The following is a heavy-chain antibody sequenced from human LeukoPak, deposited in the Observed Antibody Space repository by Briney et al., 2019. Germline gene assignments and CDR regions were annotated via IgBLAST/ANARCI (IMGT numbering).Heavy chain of an antibody. CDR3: VRDYFCSGGTCDDCFDP. D-gene: IGHD2-15*01. J-gene: IGHJ5*02. V-gene: IGHV1-18*01. CDR2: ISTYDHDT. CDR1: GYTFTNYG. Sequence: ASVKVSCKASGYTFTNYGISWVRQAPGQGLEWMAWISTYDHDTNYAQKFRGRVTMNTDTSTSTAYMELRSLGSDDTAVYYCVRDYFCSGGTCDDCFDPWGQGTLVTVSS.